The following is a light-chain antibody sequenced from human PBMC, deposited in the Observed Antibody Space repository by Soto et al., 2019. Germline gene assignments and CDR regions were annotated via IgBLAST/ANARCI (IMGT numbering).Light chain of an antibody. CDR1: NMDVGGYNY. V-gene: IGLV2-8*01. CDR2: EVT. J-gene: IGLJ1*01. CDR3: SSYASNTILFV. Sequence: QSALTQPPSASGSPGQSVTISCTGTNMDVGGYNYVAWYQQHPGTAPKVIIYEVTKRPSGVPNRFVGSKSGNTASLTISGLQVEDEADYFCSSYASNTILFVFGTVTKVTVL.